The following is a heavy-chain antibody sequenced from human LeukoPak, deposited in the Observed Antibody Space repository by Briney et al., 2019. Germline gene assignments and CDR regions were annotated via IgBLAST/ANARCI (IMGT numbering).Heavy chain of an antibody. V-gene: IGHV3-33*01. D-gene: IGHD4-17*01. Sequence: GRSLRLSCAASGSTFSSYGMHWVRQAPGKGLEWVAVIWYDGSNKYYADSVKGRFTISRDNSKNTLYLQMNSLRAEDTAVYYCARSTDYGDSAGDYWGQGTLVTVSS. CDR3: ARSTDYGDSAGDY. CDR1: GSTFSSYG. J-gene: IGHJ4*02. CDR2: IWYDGSNK.